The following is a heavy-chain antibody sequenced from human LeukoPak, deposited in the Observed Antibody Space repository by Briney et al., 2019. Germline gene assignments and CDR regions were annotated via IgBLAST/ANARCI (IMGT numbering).Heavy chain of an antibody. CDR3: ARGRSGRSSGLRVVYYFDY. V-gene: IGHV3-53*01. CDR1: GFTVSSNS. CDR2: IYSDNT. D-gene: IGHD6-19*01. Sequence: GGSLRLSCTVSGFTVSSNSMSWVRQAPGKGLEWVSFIYSDNTHYSDSVKGRFTISRDNSKNTLYLQMNSLRAEDTAVYYCARGRSGRSSGLRVVYYFDYWGQGTLVTVSS. J-gene: IGHJ4*02.